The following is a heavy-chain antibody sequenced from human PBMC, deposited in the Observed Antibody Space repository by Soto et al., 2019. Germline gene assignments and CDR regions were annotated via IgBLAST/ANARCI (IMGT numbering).Heavy chain of an antibody. Sequence: PSETLSLSCAVYGGSFSGYYWRKIRQPPGKGLEWIGEINHSGSTNYNPSLKSRVTISVDTSKNQFSLKLSSVTAADTAVYYCARGGSYDFWSGYYRGSYYYYGMDVWGQGTTVTVSS. J-gene: IGHJ6*02. CDR3: ARGGSYDFWSGYYRGSYYYYGMDV. CDR2: INHSGST. V-gene: IGHV4-34*01. CDR1: GGSFSGYY. D-gene: IGHD3-3*01.